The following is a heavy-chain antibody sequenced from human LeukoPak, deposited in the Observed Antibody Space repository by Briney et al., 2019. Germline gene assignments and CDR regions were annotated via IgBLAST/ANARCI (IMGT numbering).Heavy chain of an antibody. Sequence: SETLSLTCTVSGGSLRSYYWSWIRQTPGKGLEWIGYIYYSGSTNYNPSLKSRLTISVDTSKNQFSLKLSSVTAADTAVYYCARVYYSSSYDYWYFDLWGRGTLVTVSS. V-gene: IGHV4-59*01. CDR1: GGSLRSYY. CDR2: IYYSGST. J-gene: IGHJ2*01. D-gene: IGHD6-13*01. CDR3: ARVYYSSSYDYWYFDL.